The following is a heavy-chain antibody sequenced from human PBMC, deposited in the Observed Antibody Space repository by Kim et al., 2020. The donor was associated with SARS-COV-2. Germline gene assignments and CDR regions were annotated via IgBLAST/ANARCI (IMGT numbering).Heavy chain of an antibody. Sequence: GGSLRLSCAASGFTFSSYWMSWVRQAPGKGLEWVANIKQDGSEKYYVDSVKGRFTISRDNAKNSLYLQMNSLRAEDTAVYYCARGQIRYSSSWYRRDGTETPSYDAFDIWGQGTMVTVSS. D-gene: IGHD6-13*01. CDR1: GFTFSSYW. J-gene: IGHJ3*02. CDR3: ARGQIRYSSSWYRRDGTETPSYDAFDI. CDR2: IKQDGSEK. V-gene: IGHV3-7*01.